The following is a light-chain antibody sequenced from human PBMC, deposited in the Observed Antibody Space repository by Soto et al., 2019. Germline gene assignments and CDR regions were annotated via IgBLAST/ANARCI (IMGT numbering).Light chain of an antibody. J-gene: IGKJ5*01. Sequence: DIQMTQSPSSLSASVGDRVTITCRASESIARHLNWYQQKPGKAPKLLIYAASSLQNGVPSRFRGGGSGTDFTLPISNLQPEDFATYYCQQTYSTLAITFGQGTRL. CDR3: QQTYSTLAIT. CDR2: AAS. CDR1: ESIARH. V-gene: IGKV1-39*01.